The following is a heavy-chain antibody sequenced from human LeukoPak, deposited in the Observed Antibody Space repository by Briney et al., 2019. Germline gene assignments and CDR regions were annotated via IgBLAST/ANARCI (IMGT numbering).Heavy chain of an antibody. CDR2: ISSGGNTI. CDR1: GFTFSSYE. D-gene: IGHD5-18*01. CDR3: AREGTAMVSFDY. Sequence: GGSLRLSCAASGFTFSSYEMNWVRQAPGKGLGWVSYISSGGNTIYYADSVKGRFTISRDNAKNSLYLQMNSLRAEDTAVYYCAREGTAMVSFDYWGQGTLVTVSS. J-gene: IGHJ4*02. V-gene: IGHV3-48*03.